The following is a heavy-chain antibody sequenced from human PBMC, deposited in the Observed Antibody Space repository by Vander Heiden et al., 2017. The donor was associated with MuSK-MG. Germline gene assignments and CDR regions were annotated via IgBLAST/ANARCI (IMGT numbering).Heavy chain of an antibody. CDR2: ITYSGTT. D-gene: IGHD3-10*01. CDR3: ARSWQEPHGSGYDY. Sequence: LQLQESVPGLAMPLETLSLTCSVSGSSLSSPSYFWGWIRQPPGQGLEWIATITYSGTTYYNPSLQRRATTSVDTSKNQFSLKLTSVTTADTATYYCARSWQEPHGSGYDYWGQGVLVTVSS. CDR1: GSSLSSPSYF. J-gene: IGHJ4*02. V-gene: IGHV4-39*01.